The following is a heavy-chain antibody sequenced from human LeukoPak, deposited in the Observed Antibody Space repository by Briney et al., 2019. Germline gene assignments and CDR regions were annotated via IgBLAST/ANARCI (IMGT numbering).Heavy chain of an antibody. V-gene: IGHV3-30*02. D-gene: IGHD3-16*01. CDR3: ARSDTYEVWDGH. CDR2: IGYDGNDK. J-gene: IGHJ1*01. Sequence: PGGSVRHPYAPSGFAFSSYGIHWVRQAPGKGLEWVAFIGYDGNDKIYADSVRGRITISRGYSDNTVYLQMDSLRDDDTALYYCARSDTYEVWDGHWGLDTVVRVSS. CDR1: GFAFSSYG.